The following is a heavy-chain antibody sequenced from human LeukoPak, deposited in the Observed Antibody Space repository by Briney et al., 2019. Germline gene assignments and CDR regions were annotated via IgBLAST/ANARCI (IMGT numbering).Heavy chain of an antibody. J-gene: IGHJ4*02. CDR3: ARAAYRGYYFDY. D-gene: IGHD4-11*01. CDR1: GGSISISNHY. CDR2: MSYSGRT. V-gene: IGHV4-39*07. Sequence: RSETLSLTCTVSGGSISISNHYWGWIRQPPGKGLEWIGSMSYSGRTYYNLSLKTRVTVSVDTSKNQFSLKLSSVTAADTAVYYCARAAYRGYYFDYWGQGTLVTVSS.